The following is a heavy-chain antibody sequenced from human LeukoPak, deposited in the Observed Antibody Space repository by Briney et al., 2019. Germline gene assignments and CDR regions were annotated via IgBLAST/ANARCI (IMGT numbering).Heavy chain of an antibody. Sequence: SVKVSCKASGGTSSSYAISWVRQAPGQGLEWMGGIIPIFGTANYAQKFQGRVTITTDESTSTAYMELSSLKSEDTAVYYCARGGRITMVRGVAHYFDYWGQGTLVTVSS. CDR2: IIPIFGTA. V-gene: IGHV1-69*05. CDR1: GGTSSSYA. D-gene: IGHD3-10*01. J-gene: IGHJ4*02. CDR3: ARGGRITMVRGVAHYFDY.